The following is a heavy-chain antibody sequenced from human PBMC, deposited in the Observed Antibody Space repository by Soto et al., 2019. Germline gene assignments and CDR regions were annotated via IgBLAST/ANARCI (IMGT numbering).Heavy chain of an antibody. D-gene: IGHD3-16*02. CDR2: IDSSGST. J-gene: IGHJ4*02. V-gene: IGHV4-30-4*01. CDR1: GDSISNGDYY. CDR3: ASRYLY. Sequence: SETPSLTCTVSGDSISNGDYYWSWIRQPPGRGLEWIGYIDSSGSTYYNPSLKSRLTMSVDMSKNQFSLRLTSVTAADTAVYYCASRYLYWGQGLLVTVSS.